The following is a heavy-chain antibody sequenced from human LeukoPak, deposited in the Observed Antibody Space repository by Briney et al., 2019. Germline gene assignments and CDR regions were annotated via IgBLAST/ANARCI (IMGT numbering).Heavy chain of an antibody. Sequence: SQTLSLTCTVSGGSISSDGYYWSWIRQPPGKGLEWIGYIYHSGSTYYNPSLKSRVTISVDRSKNQFSLKLSSVTAADTAVYYCARDYRYCSSTSCDGYFDYWGQGTLVTVSS. V-gene: IGHV4-30-2*01. CDR3: ARDYRYCSSTSCDGYFDY. CDR2: IYHSGST. CDR1: GGSISSDGYY. D-gene: IGHD2-2*01. J-gene: IGHJ4*02.